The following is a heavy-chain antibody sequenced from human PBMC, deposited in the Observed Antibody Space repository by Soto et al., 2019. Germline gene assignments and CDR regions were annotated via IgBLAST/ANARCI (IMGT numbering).Heavy chain of an antibody. V-gene: IGHV4-30-4*01. CDR3: ARLGSSSWYGSGYYHYYMAF. Sequence: PSETLSLTCTVSGGSISSGDYYWSWIRQPPGKGLEWIGYIYYSGSTCYNPSLKSRVTISVDTSKNQFSLKLSSVTAADTAVYYCARLGSSSWYGSGYYHYYMAFWGKGSSVTVSS. J-gene: IGHJ6*03. CDR2: IYYSGST. CDR1: GGSISSGDYY. D-gene: IGHD6-13*01.